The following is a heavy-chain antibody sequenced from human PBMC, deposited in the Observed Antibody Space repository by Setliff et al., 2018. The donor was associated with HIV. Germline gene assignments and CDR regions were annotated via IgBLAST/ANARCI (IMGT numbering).Heavy chain of an antibody. J-gene: IGHJ4*02. CDR2: IYTSGST. V-gene: IGHV4-61*09. CDR1: GGSISSGRYY. CDR3: ARNTRAGDFDY. D-gene: IGHD3-10*01. Sequence: SETLSLTCTVSGGSISSGRYYWSWIRQPAGKGLEWIGHIYTSGSTNYNPSLKSRVTISVDTSKNQFSLKLSSVTAADTAVYYCARNTRAGDFDYWGQGTLVTVSS.